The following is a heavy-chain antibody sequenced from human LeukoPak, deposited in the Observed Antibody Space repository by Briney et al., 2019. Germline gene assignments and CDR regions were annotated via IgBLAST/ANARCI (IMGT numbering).Heavy chain of an antibody. D-gene: IGHD3-22*01. J-gene: IGHJ4*02. CDR2: IIPILGIA. Sequence: SAKVSCKASGGTFSSYAISWVRQAPGQGLEWMGRIIPILGIANYAQKFQGRVTITADKSTSTAYMELSSLRSEDTAVYYCASALYYYDSSGYSLGYWGQGTLVTVSS. CDR3: ASALYYYDSSGYSLGY. CDR1: GGTFSSYA. V-gene: IGHV1-69*04.